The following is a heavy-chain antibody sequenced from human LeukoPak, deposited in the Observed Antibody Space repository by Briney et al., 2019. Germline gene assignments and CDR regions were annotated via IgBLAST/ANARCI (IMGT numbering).Heavy chain of an antibody. Sequence: PGGSLRLSCAASGFTFDDYGMSWVRQAPGKGLEWVSGINWNGGSTGYADSVKGRFTISRDNAKNSLYLQMNSLRAEDTAVYYCARSSITMLRGVSVVPFDIWGQGTMVTVSS. CDR1: GFTFDDYG. V-gene: IGHV3-20*04. CDR2: INWNGGST. D-gene: IGHD3-10*01. J-gene: IGHJ3*02. CDR3: ARSSITMLRGVSVVPFDI.